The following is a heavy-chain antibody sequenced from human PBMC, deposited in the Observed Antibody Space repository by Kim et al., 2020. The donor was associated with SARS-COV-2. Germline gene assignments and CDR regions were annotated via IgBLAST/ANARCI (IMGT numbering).Heavy chain of an antibody. CDR3: ASRGGSYRNYYYYYGMDV. V-gene: IGHV3-53*01. Sequence: GGSLRLSCAASGFTVSSNYMSWVRQAPGKGLEWVSVIYSGGSTYYADSVKGRFTISRDNSKNTLYLQMNSLRAEDTAVYYCASRGGSYRNYYYYYGMDVWGQGTTVTISS. J-gene: IGHJ6*02. CDR2: IYSGGST. CDR1: GFTVSSNY. D-gene: IGHD1-26*01.